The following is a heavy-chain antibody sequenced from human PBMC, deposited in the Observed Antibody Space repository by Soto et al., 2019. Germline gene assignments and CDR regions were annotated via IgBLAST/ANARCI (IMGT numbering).Heavy chain of an antibody. CDR3: ARDIRQHYYDSSGYYSFGYFDL. J-gene: IGHJ2*01. D-gene: IGHD3-22*01. V-gene: IGHV4-31*03. CDR2: IHYSGST. Sequence: QVQLQESGPGLVKPSQTLSLTCTVSGGSISIGGYYWSWIRQHTGKGLEWIGNIHYSGSTYYNPSLRSRVTISVDTSKNQFSLKLSSVTAADTAVYYCARDIRQHYYDSSGYYSFGYFDLWGRGTLVTVSS. CDR1: GGSISIGGYY.